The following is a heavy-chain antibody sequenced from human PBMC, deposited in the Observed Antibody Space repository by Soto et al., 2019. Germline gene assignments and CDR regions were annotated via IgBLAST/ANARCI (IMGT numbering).Heavy chain of an antibody. D-gene: IGHD3-10*01. Sequence: EVQLVESGGGLIQPGGSLRLSCAVSGFTVSNNYMSWVRQAPGKGLEGVSVIYSGGYTAYGDSVKGRFTISRDNSKHTLNTQIKHLGADPPPFYYCAAPPGGGGYWSQGTLVTVSS. CDR2: IYSGGYT. J-gene: IGHJ4*02. CDR3: AAPPGGGGY. V-gene: IGHV3-53*01. CDR1: GFTVSNNY.